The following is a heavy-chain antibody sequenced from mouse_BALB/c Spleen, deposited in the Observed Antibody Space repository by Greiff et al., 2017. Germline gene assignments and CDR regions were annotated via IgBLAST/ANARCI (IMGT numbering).Heavy chain of an antibody. CDR3: ARADYGNPFDY. CDR2: IYPGNVNT. V-gene: IGHV1S56*01. Sequence: VQLVESGPELVKPGASVRISCKASGYTFTSYYIHWVKQRPGQGLEWIGWIYPGNVNTKYNEKFKGKATLTADKSSSTAYMQLSSLTSEDSAVYFCARADYGNPFDYWGQGTTLTVSS. CDR1: GYTFTSYY. D-gene: IGHD2-1*01. J-gene: IGHJ2*01.